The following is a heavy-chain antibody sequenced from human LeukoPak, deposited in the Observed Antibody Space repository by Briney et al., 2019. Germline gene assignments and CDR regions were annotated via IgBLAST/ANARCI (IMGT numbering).Heavy chain of an antibody. D-gene: IGHD6-19*01. Sequence: GGCLRLSCAASGFTFSSYGMHWVRQAPGKGLEWVAVISYDGSNKYYADSVKGRFTISRDNSKNTLYLQMNSLRAEDTAVYYCARNAPGYSSGGIDYWGQGTLVTVSS. CDR1: GFTFSSYG. J-gene: IGHJ4*02. CDR3: ARNAPGYSSGGIDY. CDR2: ISYDGSNK. V-gene: IGHV3-30*03.